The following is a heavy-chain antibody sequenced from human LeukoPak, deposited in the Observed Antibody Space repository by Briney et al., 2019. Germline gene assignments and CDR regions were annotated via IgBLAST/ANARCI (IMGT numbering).Heavy chain of an antibody. CDR3: ARKYGSAPNWFDP. V-gene: IGHV4-34*01. D-gene: IGHD3-10*01. Sequence: SETLSLTCAVYGGSFSGYYWSWIRQPPGKGLEWIGEINHSGSTNYNPSLKSRVTISVDTSKNQFSLKLSYVTAADTAVYYCARKYGSAPNWFDPWGQGTLVTVSS. CDR1: GGSFSGYY. CDR2: INHSGST. J-gene: IGHJ5*02.